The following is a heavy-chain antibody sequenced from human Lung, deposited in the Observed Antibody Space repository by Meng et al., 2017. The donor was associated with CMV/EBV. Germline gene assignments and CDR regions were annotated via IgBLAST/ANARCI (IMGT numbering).Heavy chain of an antibody. CDR1: GFTFSSYS. CDR2: ISSSSSYI. J-gene: IGHJ4*02. Sequence: ESXKISCAASGFTFSSYSMNWVRQAPGKGLEWVSSISSSSSYIYYADSVKGRFTISRDNAKNSLYLQMNSLRAEDTAVYYCARATGVDYWGQGTLVTVSS. CDR3: ARATGVDY. V-gene: IGHV3-21*01. D-gene: IGHD4-11*01.